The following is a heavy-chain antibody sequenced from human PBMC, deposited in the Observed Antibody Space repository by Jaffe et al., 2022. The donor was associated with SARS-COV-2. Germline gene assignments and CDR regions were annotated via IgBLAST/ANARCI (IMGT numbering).Heavy chain of an antibody. CDR3: ARSEIVGGTELFDY. V-gene: IGHV4-39*01. CDR2: VYHSGNT. J-gene: IGHJ4*02. Sequence: QLQLQESGPGLVRPSETLALTCSVSGVSISSRSHYWGWIRQSPEKGLEWIGSVYHSGNTYYNPSLKSRVTISVDTSKNQFSLKLNSVTAADTAVYYCARSEIVGGTELFDYWGQGTLVTVSS. CDR1: GVSISSRSHY. D-gene: IGHD1-26*01.